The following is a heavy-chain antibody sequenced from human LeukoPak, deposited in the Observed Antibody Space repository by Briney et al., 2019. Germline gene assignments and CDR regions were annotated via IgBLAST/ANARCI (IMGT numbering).Heavy chain of an antibody. CDR3: ARNRATNDY. D-gene: IGHD1-26*01. Sequence: AGRSLRLSCTASGFTFKNSRMTWVRPAPGKWREWVASMKDDGNEIQHVESVKGRFTISRDNANNSLYLQMNNLRAEDTAVYYCARNRATNDYWGQGTLVTVSP. J-gene: IGHJ4*02. CDR1: GFTFKNSR. V-gene: IGHV3-7*01. CDR2: MKDDGNEI.